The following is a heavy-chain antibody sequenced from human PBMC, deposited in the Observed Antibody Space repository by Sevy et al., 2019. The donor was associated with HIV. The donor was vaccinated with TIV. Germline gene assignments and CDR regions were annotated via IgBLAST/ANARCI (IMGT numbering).Heavy chain of an antibody. CDR3: ARHRHTGATPRTNWFDP. J-gene: IGHJ5*02. Sequence: GESLNISCKGSGYSFTSYWIGWVRQMPGKGLEWMGIIYPGDSDTRYSPSFQGQVTISADKSISTAYLQWSSLKASDTAMYYCARHRHTGATPRTNWFDPWGQGTLVTVSS. V-gene: IGHV5-51*01. CDR1: GYSFTSYW. CDR2: IYPGDSDT. D-gene: IGHD1-26*01.